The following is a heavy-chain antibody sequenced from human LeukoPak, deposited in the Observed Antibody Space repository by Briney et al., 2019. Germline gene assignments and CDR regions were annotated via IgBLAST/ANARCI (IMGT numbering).Heavy chain of an antibody. CDR1: GYTFTSYG. Sequence: VASVKVSCKASGYTFTSYGISWVRQAPGQGLEWMGWISAYNGNTNYAQKLQGRVTMTTDTPTSTAYMELRSLRSDDTAVYYCARAHYGSGSYYDWFDPWGQGTLVTVSS. D-gene: IGHD3-10*01. CDR2: ISAYNGNT. V-gene: IGHV1-18*04. J-gene: IGHJ5*02. CDR3: ARAHYGSGSYYDWFDP.